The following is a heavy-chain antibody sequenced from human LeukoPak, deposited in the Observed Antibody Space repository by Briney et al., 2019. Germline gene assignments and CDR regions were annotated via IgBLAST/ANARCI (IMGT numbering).Heavy chain of an antibody. Sequence: ASVKVSCKASGYTFTGYLMHWVRQAPGQGLEWMGWINPNSGDTSYAQKFQGTVTMTRDTSISTAYMELSRLRSDDTAVYYCARGRYGSGSYQYYFDYWGQGTLVTVSS. CDR3: ARGRYGSGSYQYYFDY. CDR1: GYTFTGYL. J-gene: IGHJ4*02. V-gene: IGHV1-2*02. CDR2: INPNSGDT. D-gene: IGHD3-10*01.